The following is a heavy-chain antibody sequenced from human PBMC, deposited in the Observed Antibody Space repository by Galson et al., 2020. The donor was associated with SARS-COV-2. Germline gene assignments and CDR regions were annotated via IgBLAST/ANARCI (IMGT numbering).Heavy chain of an antibody. CDR3: ARQGYYGSGCYIAYYLDY. CDR2: IHYSGTN. D-gene: IGHD3-3*01. V-gene: IGHV4-59*08. Sequence: ETSETLSLTCTVSGGSISTYYWNWIRQSTGKGLEWIAYIHYSGTNQYNPSLKSRDPISVDTSENQFSLRMSSVTAADTAVYYCARQGYYGSGCYIAYYLDYWGQGTLVTVSS. J-gene: IGHJ4*02. CDR1: GGSISTYY.